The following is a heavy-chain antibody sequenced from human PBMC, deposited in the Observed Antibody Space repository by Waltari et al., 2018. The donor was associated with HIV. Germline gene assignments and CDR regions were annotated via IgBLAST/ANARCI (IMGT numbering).Heavy chain of an antibody. CDR1: GYTFTDNY. J-gene: IGHJ6*02. D-gene: IGHD2-2*01. CDR3: ARGGASTTPRDYNYYGLDV. V-gene: IGHV1-2*02. Sequence: ASVKVSCKASGYTFTDNYIHWVRQAPGHGLEWMGWINPKSGGTKHAQKFQGRVTMTRDTSMSTVYMEVSRLTSDDTAVYYCARGGASTTPRDYNYYGLDVWGQGTTVTVSS. CDR2: INPKSGGT.